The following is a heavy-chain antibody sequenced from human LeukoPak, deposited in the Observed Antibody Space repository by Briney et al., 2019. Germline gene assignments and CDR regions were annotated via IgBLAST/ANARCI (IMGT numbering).Heavy chain of an antibody. V-gene: IGHV3-21*01. Sequence: GGSLRLSCAASGFTFSSYSMSWVRQAPGKGLEWVSSISSSSSNTYYADSVKGRFTISRDNAKNSLYLQMNSLRAEDTAVYYCVRVTFPSFGYWGQGTLVTVSS. CDR2: ISSSSSNT. D-gene: IGHD2/OR15-2a*01. CDR3: VRVTFPSFGY. J-gene: IGHJ4*02. CDR1: GFTFSSYS.